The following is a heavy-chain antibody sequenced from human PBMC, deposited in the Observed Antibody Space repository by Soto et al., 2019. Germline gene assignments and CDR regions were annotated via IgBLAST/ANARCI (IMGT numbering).Heavy chain of an antibody. D-gene: IGHD3-16*02. CDR3: ARLKYDYVWGSYRYDWSDP. J-gene: IGHJ5*02. CDR1: GGSISSDY. V-gene: IGHV4-59*01. CDR2: IYYTGSA. Sequence: SETLSLTCTISGGSISSDYWSWIRQPPGKGLEWIGYIYYTGSANYNPSLKSRVTISVDTSKNQFSLKLTSVTAADTAIYYCARLKYDYVWGSYRYDWSDPWGQGTLVIVSS.